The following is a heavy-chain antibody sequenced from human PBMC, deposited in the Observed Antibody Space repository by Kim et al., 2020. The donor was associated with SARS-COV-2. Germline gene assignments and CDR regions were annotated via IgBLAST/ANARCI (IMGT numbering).Heavy chain of an antibody. D-gene: IGHD3-10*01. CDR2: INAGNGNT. CDR1: GYTFTSYA. Sequence: ASVKVSCKASGYTFTSYAMHWVRQAPGQRLEWMGWINAGNGNTKYSQKFKGRVTITRDTSASTAYMELSSLRSEDTAVYYCAEASMGVRGVMNLWDYGMDVWGQGTTVTVSS. J-gene: IGHJ6*02. CDR3: AEASMGVRGVMNLWDYGMDV. V-gene: IGHV1-3*01.